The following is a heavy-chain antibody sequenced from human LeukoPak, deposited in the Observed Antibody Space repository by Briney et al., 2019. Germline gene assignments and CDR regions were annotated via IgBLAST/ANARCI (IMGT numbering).Heavy chain of an antibody. J-gene: IGHJ4*02. D-gene: IGHD6-13*01. V-gene: IGHV3-30*04. CDR1: GFSFSSYS. Sequence: GGSLRLSCAASGFSFSSYSLHWVRQAPGKGLEWVAVISYDGRDKYYADSVKGRFTISRDNSRGTLYLQMSTLRADDTAVYYCVRGLYSPKNYFDYWGQGTLVTVSS. CDR2: ISYDGRDK. CDR3: VRGLYSPKNYFDY.